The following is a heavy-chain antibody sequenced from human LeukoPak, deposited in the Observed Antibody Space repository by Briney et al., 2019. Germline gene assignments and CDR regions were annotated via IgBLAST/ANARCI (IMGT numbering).Heavy chain of an antibody. CDR3: AKRVGPYSTSWYFDY. V-gene: IGHV3-23*01. CDR1: GFTFSRYT. J-gene: IGHJ4*02. Sequence: GGSLRLSCAASGFTFSRYTMNWVRQAPGKGLEWVSGISDSGGSTYYADSVKGRFTISRDNSKNTLYLQMNSLRAEDTAVYYCAKRVGPYSTSWYFDYWGQGTLVTVSS. D-gene: IGHD2-2*01. CDR2: ISDSGGST.